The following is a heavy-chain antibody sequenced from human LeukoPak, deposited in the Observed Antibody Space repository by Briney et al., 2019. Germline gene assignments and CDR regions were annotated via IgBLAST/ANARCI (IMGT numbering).Heavy chain of an antibody. J-gene: IGHJ1*01. CDR2: IFYSGST. Sequence: SETLSLTCTVSGGSISSSSYYWGWIRQPPGKGLEWIGSIFYSGSTYYNPSLKSRVSISVDTSKNQFSLKLNSVTVADTAVYYCARQTYTSGWYPYFQHWGQGTLVTVSS. CDR1: GGSISSSSYY. V-gene: IGHV4-39*01. CDR3: ARQTYTSGWYPYFQH. D-gene: IGHD6-19*01.